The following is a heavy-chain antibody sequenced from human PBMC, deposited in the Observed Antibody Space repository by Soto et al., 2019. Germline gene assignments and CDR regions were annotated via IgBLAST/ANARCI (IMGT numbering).Heavy chain of an antibody. Sequence: QVQLVQSGAEVKKPGSSVKVSCKASGGTFSSYAISWVRQSPGQGLEWMGGIIPIFGTANYAQKFQGRVTITADKSTSTAYMELSSLRSEDTAVYYCARSAVRGYYYYYGMDVWGQGTTVTVSS. J-gene: IGHJ6*02. CDR1: GGTFSSYA. CDR3: ARSAVRGYYYYYGMDV. V-gene: IGHV1-69*06. CDR2: IIPIFGTA.